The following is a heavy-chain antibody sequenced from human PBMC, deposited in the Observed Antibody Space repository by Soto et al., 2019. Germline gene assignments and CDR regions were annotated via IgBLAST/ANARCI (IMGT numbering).Heavy chain of an antibody. CDR2: INPSGGST. J-gene: IGHJ3*02. D-gene: IGHD2-2*01. V-gene: IGHV1-46*03. CDR3: ARDCTSTSCYRKDAFDI. Sequence: QVQLVQSGAEVKKPGASVKVSCKASGYTFTSYYMHWVRQAPGQGLEWMGMINPSGGSTSYAERFQGRVTMTRDTSTSTVYMELSSLRSEDTAVYYCARDCTSTSCYRKDAFDIWGQGTMVTVSS. CDR1: GYTFTSYY.